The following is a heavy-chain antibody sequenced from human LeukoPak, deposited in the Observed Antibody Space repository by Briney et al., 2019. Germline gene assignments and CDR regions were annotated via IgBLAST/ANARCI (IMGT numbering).Heavy chain of an antibody. CDR3: AKGWALSVGLLFDEGYYFDY. Sequence: GGSLRLSCAASGFTFSSYGMHWVRQAPGKVLEWVAFIRYDGSNKYYADSVKGRFTISRDNSKNTLYLQMSSLRAEDTAVYYCAKGWALSVGLLFDEGYYFDYWGQGTLVTVSS. CDR2: IRYDGSNK. V-gene: IGHV3-30*02. J-gene: IGHJ4*02. D-gene: IGHD2-21*02. CDR1: GFTFSSYG.